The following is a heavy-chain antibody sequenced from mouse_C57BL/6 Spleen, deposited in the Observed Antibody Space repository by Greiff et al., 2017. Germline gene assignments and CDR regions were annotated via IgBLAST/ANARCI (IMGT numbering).Heavy chain of an antibody. CDR2: ISSGGSYT. CDR3: TSHRGSSPHFDY. V-gene: IGHV5-6*01. CDR1: GFTFSSYG. Sequence: EVQLQESGGDLVKPGGSLKLSCAASGFTFSSYGMSWVRQTPDKRLEWVATISSGGSYTSYPDSVKGRFTISRDNAKNSLYLHMGSLKSEDTAMYYCTSHRGSSPHFDYWGQGTTLTVSS. D-gene: IGHD1-1*01. J-gene: IGHJ2*01.